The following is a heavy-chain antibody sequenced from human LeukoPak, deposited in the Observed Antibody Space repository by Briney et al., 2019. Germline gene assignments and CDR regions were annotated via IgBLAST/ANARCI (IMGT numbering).Heavy chain of an antibody. CDR1: GYSFTNYW. D-gene: IGHD3-16*02. J-gene: IGHJ4*02. CDR2: IYPADSDT. V-gene: IGHV5-51*01. Sequence: GESLKISFKASGYSFTNYWIGWVRQVPGKGLEWMGIIYPADSDTRYSPSFQGQVTISADKSITTAYLQWSSLKASDTAMYYCARHQQYFVNPADWGQGTLVTVSS. CDR3: ARHQQYFVNPAD.